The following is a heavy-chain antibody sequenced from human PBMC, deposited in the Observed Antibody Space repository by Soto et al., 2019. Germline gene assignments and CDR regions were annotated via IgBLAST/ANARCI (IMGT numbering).Heavy chain of an antibody. CDR1: GFTFSSYE. Sequence: SLRLSCAASGFTFSSYEMNWVRQAPGKGLEWVSYISSSGSTIYYADSVKGRFTISRDNAKNSLYLQMNSLRAEDTAVYYCARDGWDIVVVVAATNYYYYGMDVWGQGTTVTVSS. V-gene: IGHV3-48*03. CDR2: ISSSGSTI. CDR3: ARDGWDIVVVVAATNYYYYGMDV. J-gene: IGHJ6*02. D-gene: IGHD2-15*01.